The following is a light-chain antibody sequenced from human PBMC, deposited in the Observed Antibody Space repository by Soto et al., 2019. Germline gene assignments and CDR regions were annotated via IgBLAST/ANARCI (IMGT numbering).Light chain of an antibody. J-gene: IGLJ1*01. CDR3: SSYSSTLTRYV. Sequence: QSALTQPASVSGSPGQSITISCTGTSNDVGGYNYVSWYQLHPGRAPKLIIYDVTNRPSGVSDRFSGSKSGNTASLTISGLQAEDEADYYCSSYSSTLTRYVFGTGTKLTVL. CDR1: SNDVGGYNY. V-gene: IGLV2-14*01. CDR2: DVT.